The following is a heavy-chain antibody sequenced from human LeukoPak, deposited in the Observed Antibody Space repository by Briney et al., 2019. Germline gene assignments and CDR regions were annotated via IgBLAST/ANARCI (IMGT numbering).Heavy chain of an antibody. D-gene: IGHD2-15*01. CDR2: ISCSDDST. J-gene: IGHJ4*02. Sequence: GGSLRLSCVASGFIFNSYAMTWVRQAPGKGLEWVSSISCSDDSTHYADSVRGRFTVSRDNSKNTLYLQMNSLRAEDTAVYFCAKGDCGGTCLLIDNWGQGTLVTVSS. V-gene: IGHV3-23*01. CDR3: AKGDCGGTCLLIDN. CDR1: GFIFNSYA.